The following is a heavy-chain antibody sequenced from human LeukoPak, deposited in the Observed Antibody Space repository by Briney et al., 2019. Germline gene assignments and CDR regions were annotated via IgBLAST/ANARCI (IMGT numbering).Heavy chain of an antibody. CDR2: ISGSGGST. J-gene: IGHJ4*02. D-gene: IGHD6-19*01. Sequence: GGSLRLSCAASGLTFSSYAMSWVRPAPGEGLGWVSAISGSGGSTYYADSVKGRFTISRDNSKNTLYLQMNSLRAEDTAVYYCATMGIEVVNSFDYWGQGTLVTVSS. CDR1: GLTFSSYA. CDR3: ATMGIEVVNSFDY. V-gene: IGHV3-23*01.